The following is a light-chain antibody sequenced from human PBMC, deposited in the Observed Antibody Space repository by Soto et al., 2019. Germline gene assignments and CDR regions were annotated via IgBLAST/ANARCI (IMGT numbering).Light chain of an antibody. CDR1: TSDVGGYNY. Sequence: QSVLTQPASVSGSPGQSITISCTGTTSDVGGYNYVSWYQQHPGKAPKLMIYDVSNRPSGVSNRFSGPKSGNTASLTISGLQAEDEADYYCNSYSSSSTVVFGGGTKLTVL. CDR2: DVS. V-gene: IGLV2-14*01. CDR3: NSYSSSSTVV. J-gene: IGLJ2*01.